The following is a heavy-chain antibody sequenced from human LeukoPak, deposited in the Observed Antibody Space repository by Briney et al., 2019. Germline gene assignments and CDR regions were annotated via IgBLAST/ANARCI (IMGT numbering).Heavy chain of an antibody. CDR1: GFTFSDYY. D-gene: IGHD6-6*01. CDR3: ARAYSSSSGRDAFDI. J-gene: IGHJ3*02. V-gene: IGHV3-11*04. CDR2: ISKNGKTI. Sequence: GGSLRLSCAASGFTFSDYYMSWIRQAPGKGLEWLSYISKNGKTIYYADSVKGRFTISRDNAKNSLYLQMNSLRAEDTAVYYCARAYSSSSGRDAFDIWGQGTMVTVSS.